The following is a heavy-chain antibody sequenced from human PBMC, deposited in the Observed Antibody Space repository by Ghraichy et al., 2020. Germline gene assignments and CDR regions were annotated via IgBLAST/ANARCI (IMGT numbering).Heavy chain of an antibody. D-gene: IGHD3-3*01. J-gene: IGHJ6*02. Sequence: GESLNISCAASGFTFDDYTMHWVRQAPGKGLEWVSLISWDGGSTYYADSVKGRFTISRVNSKNSLYLQMNSLRTEDTALYYCAKNTPQSGYDFWSGGMDVWGQGTTVTVSS. CDR1: GFTFDDYT. CDR3: AKNTPQSGYDFWSGGMDV. CDR2: ISWDGGST. V-gene: IGHV3-43*01.